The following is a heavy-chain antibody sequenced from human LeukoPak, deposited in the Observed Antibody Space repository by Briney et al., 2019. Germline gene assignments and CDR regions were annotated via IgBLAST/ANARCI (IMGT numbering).Heavy chain of an antibody. CDR3: ARGPGLAVTGTDFDY. CDR2: MWYDGSNK. Sequence: GGSLRLSCAASGFSFSTYGMHWVRQAPGKGLEWVAIMWYDGSNKFYADSVKGRFTISRDNSKNTLYLQMNSLRAEDTAVYYCARGPGLAVTGTDFDYWGQGTLVTVSS. CDR1: GFSFSTYG. J-gene: IGHJ4*02. V-gene: IGHV3-33*01. D-gene: IGHD6-19*01.